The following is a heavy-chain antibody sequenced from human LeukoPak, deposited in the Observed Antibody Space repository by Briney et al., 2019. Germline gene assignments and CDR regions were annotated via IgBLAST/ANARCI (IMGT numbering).Heavy chain of an antibody. Sequence: SVKVSCKASGGTFSSYAISWVRQAPGQGLEGMGGIIPIFGTANYAQKFQGRVTITTDESTSTAYMELSSLRSEDTAVYYCASEVRYCSGGSCLFDHWGQGTLVTISS. CDR3: ASEVRYCSGGSCLFDH. CDR1: GGTFSSYA. V-gene: IGHV1-69*05. CDR2: IIPIFGTA. J-gene: IGHJ5*02. D-gene: IGHD2-15*01.